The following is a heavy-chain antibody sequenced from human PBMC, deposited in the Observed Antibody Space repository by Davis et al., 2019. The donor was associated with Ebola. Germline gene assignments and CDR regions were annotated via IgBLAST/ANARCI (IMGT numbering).Heavy chain of an antibody. V-gene: IGHV1-18*01. CDR1: GYTFTSYG. CDR2: ISAYNGNT. CDR3: AKDRYYDNNPLYYESEC. Sequence: ASVKVSCKASGYTFTSYGISWVRQAPGQGLEWMGWISAYNGNTNYAQKFQGRVTITADESRTTAYMELSSLRSEDTAVYYCAKDRYYDNNPLYYESECWGQGTLVTVSS. D-gene: IGHD3-22*01. J-gene: IGHJ4*02.